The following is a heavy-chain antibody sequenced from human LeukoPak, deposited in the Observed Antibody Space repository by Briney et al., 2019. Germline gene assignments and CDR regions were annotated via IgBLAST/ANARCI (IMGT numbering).Heavy chain of an antibody. CDR2: IWYDGSNK. Sequence: GGSLILSCAASGFTFSSYGMHRVRQAPGKGLEWVAVIWYDGSNKYYADSVKGRFTISRDNSKNTLYLQMNSLRAEDTAVYYCARDRVRGLFDFWGQGTLVTVAS. V-gene: IGHV3-33*01. CDR1: GFTFSSYG. CDR3: ARDRVRGLFDF. J-gene: IGHJ4*02. D-gene: IGHD3-10*01.